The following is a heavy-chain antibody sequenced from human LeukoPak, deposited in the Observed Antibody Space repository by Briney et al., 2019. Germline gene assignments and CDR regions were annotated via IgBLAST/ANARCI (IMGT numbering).Heavy chain of an antibody. CDR3: ARLTQDYYYYYMGV. V-gene: IGHV4-39*01. CDR2: ISYSGST. J-gene: IGHJ6*03. CDR1: GGSISSYY. Sequence: PSETLSLTCTVSGGSISSYYWGWIRQPPGKGLEWIGTISYSGSTYYNPSLKSRVTIFVDTSKNQFSLKLSSVTAADTAVFYCARLTQDYYYYYMGVWGKGTTVTISS.